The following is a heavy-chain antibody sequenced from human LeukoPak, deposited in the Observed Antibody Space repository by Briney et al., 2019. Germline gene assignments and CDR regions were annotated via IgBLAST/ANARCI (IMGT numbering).Heavy chain of an antibody. D-gene: IGHD2-15*01. CDR3: ARDRGPYCSGGSCLDAFDI. V-gene: IGHV1-69*05. J-gene: IGHJ3*02. CDR2: IIPIFGTA. Sequence: ASVKVSCKASGGTFSSYAISWVRQAPGQGPEWMGRIIPIFGTANYAQQFQGRVTITTDESTSTAYMELSSLRSEDTAVYYCARDRGPYCSGGSCLDAFDIWGQGTMVTVSS. CDR1: GGTFSSYA.